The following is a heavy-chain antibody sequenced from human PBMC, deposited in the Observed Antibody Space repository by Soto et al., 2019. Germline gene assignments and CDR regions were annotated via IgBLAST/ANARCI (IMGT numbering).Heavy chain of an antibody. CDR3: ARGYIVATGRFDY. CDR2: IYYSGST. V-gene: IGHV4-31*03. Sequence: QVQLQESGPGLVKPSQTLSLTCTVSGGSISSCGYYWSWIRQHPWKGLEWIGYIYYSGSTYYKPSRKSRVTISVDTSKNKYSLKLSSVTAADTAVYYCARGYIVATGRFDYWGQGTLVTVSS. D-gene: IGHD5-12*01. J-gene: IGHJ4*02. CDR1: GGSISSCGYY.